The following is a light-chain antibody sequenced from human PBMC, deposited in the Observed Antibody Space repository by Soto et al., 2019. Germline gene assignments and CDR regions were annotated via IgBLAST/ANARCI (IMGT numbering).Light chain of an antibody. CDR1: SSNIGNNY. Sequence: QSVLTQPPSVSAAPGQKVTISCSGSSSNIGNNYVSWYQQLLGTAPKLLIYENNKRPSGIPDRFSGSKSGTSATLGITGLQTGDEADYYCGTWDSSLSAGGVFGTGTKVTVL. CDR2: ENN. V-gene: IGLV1-51*02. J-gene: IGLJ1*01. CDR3: GTWDSSLSAGGV.